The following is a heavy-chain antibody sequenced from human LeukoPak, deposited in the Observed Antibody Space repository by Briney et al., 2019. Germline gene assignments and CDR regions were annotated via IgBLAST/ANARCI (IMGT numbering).Heavy chain of an antibody. Sequence: SETLSLTCTVSGGSISSGGYYWSWIRQHPGKGLEWIGYIYYSGSTYYNPSLKSRVTISVDTSKNQFSLKLSSVTAADTAVYYCARVLAVAAENWFDPWGQGTLVTVSS. D-gene: IGHD2-15*01. CDR3: ARVLAVAAENWFDP. J-gene: IGHJ5*02. CDR2: IYYSGST. CDR1: GGSISSGGYY. V-gene: IGHV4-31*03.